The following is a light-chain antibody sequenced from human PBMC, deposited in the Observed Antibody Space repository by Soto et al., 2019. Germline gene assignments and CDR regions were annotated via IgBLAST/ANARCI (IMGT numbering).Light chain of an antibody. V-gene: IGLV1-44*01. CDR1: SSNIGSNT. CDR3: AAWDDSLNYV. J-gene: IGLJ1*01. CDR2: SNN. Sequence: QSVLTQPPSASGTPGQRVTISCSGSSSNIGSNTVNWYQQLPGTAPKLLIYSNNQRPSGVPYRFSGSKSGTSASLAISGLQSEDEADYYCAAWDDSLNYVFGTGTKVTVL.